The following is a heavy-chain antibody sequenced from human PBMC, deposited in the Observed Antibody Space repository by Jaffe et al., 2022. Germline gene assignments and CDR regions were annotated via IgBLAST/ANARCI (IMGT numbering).Heavy chain of an antibody. CDR3: ARSLPYSPQDY. J-gene: IGHJ4*02. V-gene: IGHV3-72*01. D-gene: IGHD5-18*01. CDR1: GFTFSDHY. Sequence: EVQLVESGGGLVQPGGSLRLSCAASGFTFSDHYMDWVRQAPGKGLEWVGRDRNKANGYTTEYAASVKGRFTISRDDSKNSLFLQMNSLKIEDTAVYYCARSLPYSPQDYWGQGTLVTVSS. CDR2: DRNKANGYTT.